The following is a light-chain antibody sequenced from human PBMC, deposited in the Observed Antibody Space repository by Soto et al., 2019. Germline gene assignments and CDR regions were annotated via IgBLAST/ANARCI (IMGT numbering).Light chain of an antibody. J-gene: IGLJ2*01. CDR3: TSYAGSNNVV. CDR1: SSDVGSYNY. V-gene: IGLV2-8*01. Sequence: QSALTQPPSASGSPRQSVTISCTGTSSDVGSYNYVSWYQQHPGKAPKLMIYEVTKRPSGVPDRFSGSKSGNTASLTVSGLQAEDEADYYCTSYAGSNNVVFGGGTKLTVL. CDR2: EVT.